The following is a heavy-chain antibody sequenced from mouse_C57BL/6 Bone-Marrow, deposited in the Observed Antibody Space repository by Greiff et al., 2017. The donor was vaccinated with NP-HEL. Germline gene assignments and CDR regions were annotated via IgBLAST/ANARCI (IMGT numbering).Heavy chain of an antibody. J-gene: IGHJ1*03. CDR1: GYTFTSYW. Sequence: QVQLQQPGAELVMPGASVKLSCTASGYTFTSYWMHWVKQRPGHGLEWIGAIDPSDSYTNYNQQFKGKSTLTVDKSSSTAYMQLSSLTSEDSAVYYCARYGNYGYFDVWGTGTTVTVSS. D-gene: IGHD2-1*01. CDR2: IDPSDSYT. CDR3: ARYGNYGYFDV. V-gene: IGHV1-69*01.